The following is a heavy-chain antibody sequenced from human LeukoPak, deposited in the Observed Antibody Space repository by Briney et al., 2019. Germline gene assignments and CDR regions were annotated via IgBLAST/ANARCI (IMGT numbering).Heavy chain of an antibody. CDR1: GFTVSSNY. D-gene: IGHD1-7*01. V-gene: IGHV3-53*01. J-gene: IGHJ3*02. CDR2: IYSGGGT. Sequence: PGGSLRLSCAASGFTVSSNYMSWVRQAPGKGLEWVSVIYSGGGTYYADSVKGRFTISRDNAKNSLYLQMNSLRAEDTAVYYCARTNYYPDAFDIWGQGTMVTVSS. CDR3: ARTNYYPDAFDI.